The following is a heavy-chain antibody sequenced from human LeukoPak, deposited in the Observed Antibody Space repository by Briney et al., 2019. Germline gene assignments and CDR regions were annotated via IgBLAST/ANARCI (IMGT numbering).Heavy chain of an antibody. CDR2: IYTSGST. Sequence: SQTLSLTCTVSGGSISNGSYYWSWIRQPAGKGLEWIGRIYTSGSTNYNPSLKSRVTISVDTSKNQFSLKLSSVTAAETAVYYCARASFYYDSSGYSIAFDIWGQGTMVTVSS. CDR3: ARASFYYDSSGYSIAFDI. V-gene: IGHV4-61*02. J-gene: IGHJ3*02. CDR1: GGSISNGSYY. D-gene: IGHD3-22*01.